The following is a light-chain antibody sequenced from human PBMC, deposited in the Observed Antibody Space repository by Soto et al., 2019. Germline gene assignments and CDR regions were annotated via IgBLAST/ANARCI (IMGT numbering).Light chain of an antibody. CDR1: HSVSSSY. CDR3: QQYGSSPPYT. J-gene: IGKJ3*01. V-gene: IGKV3-20*01. CDR2: GAS. Sequence: EIVLTQSPGTLSLSPGGRATLSCRASHSVSSSYLAWYQQKPGQAPRLLIYGASRRATGIPDRFSGRGSGTDFTLTISRLEPEDFAVYYCQQYGSSPPYTFGPGTKVDIK.